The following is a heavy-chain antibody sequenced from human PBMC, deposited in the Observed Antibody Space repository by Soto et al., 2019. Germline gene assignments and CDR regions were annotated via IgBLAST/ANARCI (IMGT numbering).Heavy chain of an antibody. V-gene: IGHV3-66*01. J-gene: IGHJ4*02. D-gene: IGHD2-15*01. CDR1: HFXDSSNL. Sequence: PRGPLXLSCVGTHFXDSSNLMNWIRQSPGKGLEWVSVIFPDGDTYYTDSVRDRFSISRDNSKNTVYLQMNSLRVEDTAVYFCARRALPHAFVDYWGQGHLVTVSS. CDR2: IFPDGDT. CDR3: ARRALPHAFVDY.